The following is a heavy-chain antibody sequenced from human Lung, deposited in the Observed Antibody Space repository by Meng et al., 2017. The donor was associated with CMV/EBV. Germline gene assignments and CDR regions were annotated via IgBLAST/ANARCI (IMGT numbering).Heavy chain of an antibody. Sequence: QWQLRRSGPALGMPSETLSLTCAVSGDSITNHNWGGWVRQPPGKGLEWIGEIPHRGSSAYNPSLKSRVSMSIDKSKNQFSLKLTSVTAADTAVYHCLRRSGGSVWGQGTLVTVSS. CDR3: LRRSGGSV. J-gene: IGHJ1*01. CDR1: GDSITNHNW. D-gene: IGHD3-10*01. V-gene: IGHV4-4*02. CDR2: IPHRGSS.